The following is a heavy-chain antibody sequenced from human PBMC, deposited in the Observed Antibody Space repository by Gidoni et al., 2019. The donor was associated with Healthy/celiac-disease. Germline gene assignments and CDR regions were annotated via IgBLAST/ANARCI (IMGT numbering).Heavy chain of an antibody. V-gene: IGHV4-34*01. CDR2: INHSGST. J-gene: IGHJ5*02. CDR1: GGSFSGYY. CDR3: ARGENWSGYYYSRRPHGSPRYNWFDP. D-gene: IGHD3-3*01. Sequence: QVQLQPWGAGLLKPSETLSLTCAVYGGSFSGYYWSWIRQPPGKGLEWIGEINHSGSTNYNPSLKSRVTISVDTSKNQFSLKLSSVTAADTAVYYCARGENWSGYYYSRRPHGSPRYNWFDPWGQGTLVTVSS.